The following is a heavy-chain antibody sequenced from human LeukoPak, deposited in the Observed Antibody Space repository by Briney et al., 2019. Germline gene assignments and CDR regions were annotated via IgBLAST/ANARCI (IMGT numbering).Heavy chain of an antibody. CDR3: ARAASCSGGSCYSSHFDY. D-gene: IGHD2-15*01. V-gene: IGHV3-74*01. CDR1: GFTFSSYW. J-gene: IGHJ4*02. CDR2: INSDGSST. Sequence: GGSLRLSCAASGFTFSSYWMHWVRQAPGKGLVWVSRINSDGSSTSYADSVKGRFTISRDNAKNTLYLQMSSLRAEDTAVYYCARAASCSGGSCYSSHFDYWGQGTLVTVSS.